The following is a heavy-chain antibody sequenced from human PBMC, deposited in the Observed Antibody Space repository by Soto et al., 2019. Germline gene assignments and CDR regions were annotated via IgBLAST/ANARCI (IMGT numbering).Heavy chain of an antibody. J-gene: IGHJ6*02. CDR3: ARGRGQLRYFDHSYYYYYYGMDV. D-gene: IGHD3-9*01. CDR1: GYTFTSYD. CDR2: MNPNSGNT. V-gene: IGHV1-8*01. Sequence: GASVKVSCKASGYTFTSYDINWVRQATGQGLEWMGWMNPNSGNTGYAQKFQGRVTMTRNTSISTAYMELSSLRSEDTAVYYCARGRGQLRYFDHSYYYYYYGMDVWGQGTTVTVSS.